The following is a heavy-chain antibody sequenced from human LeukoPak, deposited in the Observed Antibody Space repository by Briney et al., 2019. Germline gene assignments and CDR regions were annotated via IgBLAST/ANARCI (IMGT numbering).Heavy chain of an antibody. CDR2: VSSSSTYT. CDR1: GFSFSNFY. V-gene: IGHV3-11*06. CDR3: ARESDSSGYYDY. D-gene: IGHD3-22*01. J-gene: IGHJ4*02. Sequence: GGSLRLSCAASGFSFSNFYMSWIRQAPGKGLEWVSYVSSSSTYTNSADSVRGRFTISRDNAKNSLYLQMNSLRVEDTAVYYCARESDSSGYYDYWGQGTLVTVSS.